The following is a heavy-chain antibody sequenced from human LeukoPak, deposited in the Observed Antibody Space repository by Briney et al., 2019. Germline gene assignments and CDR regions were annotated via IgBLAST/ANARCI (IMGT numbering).Heavy chain of an antibody. V-gene: IGHV1-46*01. D-gene: IGHD3-22*01. CDR2: INPSGGST. CDR1: GYTFPSYF. J-gene: IGHJ3*02. CDR3: ALKWAYDSSGYYGAFDI. Sequence: VASVKVSCKASGYTFPSYFMHWVRQAPGQGLEWMGIINPSGGSTSYAQKFQGRVTMTRDTSTSTVYMELSSLRSEDTAVYYCALKWAYDSSGYYGAFDIWGQGTMVTVSS.